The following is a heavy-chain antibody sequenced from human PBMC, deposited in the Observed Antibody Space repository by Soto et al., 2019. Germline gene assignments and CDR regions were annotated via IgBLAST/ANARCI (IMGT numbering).Heavy chain of an antibody. J-gene: IGHJ5*02. CDR2: VYYNENT. Sequence: PSETLSLTCTVSGGSISGFAYYWGWIRQPPGKGLEWIGTVYYNENTYYNPSLKSRLTISVDTAKNQFSLNLRSVTAADTAIYFCARRERYYGSPGWFDPWGQGTLVTVSS. D-gene: IGHD3-10*01. CDR3: ARRERYYGSPGWFDP. V-gene: IGHV4-39*01. CDR1: GGSISGFAYY.